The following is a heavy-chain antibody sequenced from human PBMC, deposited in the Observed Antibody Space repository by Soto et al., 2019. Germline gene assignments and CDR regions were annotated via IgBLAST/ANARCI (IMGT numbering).Heavy chain of an antibody. V-gene: IGHV1-69*06. CDR2: IIPIFGTA. CDR3: ARDRGNYGSSGSYYYGMDV. CDR1: GGTFSSYA. Sequence: GASVKVSCKASGGTFSSYAISWVRQAPGQGLEWMGGIIPIFGTANYAQKFQGRVTITADKSTSTAYMELSSLRSEDTAVYYCARDRGNYGSSGSYYYGMDVWGQGTTVTVSS. J-gene: IGHJ6*02. D-gene: IGHD3-22*01.